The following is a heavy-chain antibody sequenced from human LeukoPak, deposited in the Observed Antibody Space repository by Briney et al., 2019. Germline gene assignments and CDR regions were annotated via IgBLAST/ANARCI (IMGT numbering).Heavy chain of an antibody. Sequence: PGGSLRLSCAASGFTFDTYAMNWVRQAPGKGLEWVSLISGDDGSTYYADSVKGRFTISRDNSKNSMYLQMNSLRTEDTAFYYCAKDISRHCASTSCYPLHWGQGTLVTVSS. CDR3: AKDISRHCASTSCYPLH. V-gene: IGHV3-43*02. CDR2: ISGDDGST. J-gene: IGHJ4*02. D-gene: IGHD2-2*01. CDR1: GFTFDTYA.